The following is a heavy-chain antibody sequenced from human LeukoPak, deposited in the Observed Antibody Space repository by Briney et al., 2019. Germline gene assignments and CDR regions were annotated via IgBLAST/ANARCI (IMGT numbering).Heavy chain of an antibody. V-gene: IGHV3-33*01. Sequence: PGGSLRLSCAASGFTFSNHGMHWVRQAPGKGLEWVAFIWYDGSNKEYAESVKGRFTISRDNSKNTLYLQMNSLRDEDTAVYYCARDYYDSSGYYYNFDYWGQGTLVTVSS. CDR3: ARDYYDSSGYYYNFDY. J-gene: IGHJ4*02. D-gene: IGHD3-22*01. CDR2: IWYDGSNK. CDR1: GFTFSNHG.